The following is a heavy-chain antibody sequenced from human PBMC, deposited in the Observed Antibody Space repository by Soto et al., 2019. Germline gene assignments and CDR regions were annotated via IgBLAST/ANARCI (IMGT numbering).Heavy chain of an antibody. V-gene: IGHV1-46*01. D-gene: IGHD5-18*01. CDR2: INPSDSSA. CDR1: GYTFTNYY. Sequence: QVQLVQSGAEVKRPGASVKISCKASGYTFTNYYVQWVRQAPGQGLEWMGTINPSDSSATYAQKFRGRVTMTRDTSTSTVYMELSSLESEDTAVDYCARVQFGSGYRYAGDYWGQGTLVIVSS. CDR3: ARVQFGSGYRYAGDY. J-gene: IGHJ4*02.